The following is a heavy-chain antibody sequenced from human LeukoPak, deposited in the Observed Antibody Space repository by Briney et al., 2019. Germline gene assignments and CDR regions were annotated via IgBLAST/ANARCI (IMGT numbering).Heavy chain of an antibody. CDR1: GGSISSGDYY. J-gene: IGHJ4*02. V-gene: IGHV4-30-4*08. D-gene: IGHD7-27*01. CDR2: IYYSGST. CDR3: ARENLHGDEIDY. Sequence: SETLSLTCTVSGGSISSGDYYWSWIRQPPGKGLEWIGYIYYSGSTYYNPSLKSRVTISVDTSKNQFSLKLSSVTAADTAVYYCARENLHGDEIDYWGQGTLVTVSS.